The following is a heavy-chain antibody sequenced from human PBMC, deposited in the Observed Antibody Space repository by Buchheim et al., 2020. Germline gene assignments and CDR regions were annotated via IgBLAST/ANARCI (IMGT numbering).Heavy chain of an antibody. CDR3: AKDRRYSSYFDY. D-gene: IGHD5-18*01. V-gene: IGHV3-30*18. Sequence: QVQLVESGGGVVQPGRSLRLSCAASGFTFSSYGMHWVRQAPGKGLEWVAVISYDGSNKYYGDSVKGRFTISRDNSKNTLYLQMNSLRAEDTAVYYCAKDRRYSSYFDYWGQGT. CDR1: GFTFSSYG. CDR2: ISYDGSNK. J-gene: IGHJ4*02.